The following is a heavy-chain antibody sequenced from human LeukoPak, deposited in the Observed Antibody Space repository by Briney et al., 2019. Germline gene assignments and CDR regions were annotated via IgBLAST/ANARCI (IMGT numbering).Heavy chain of an antibody. CDR3: ARGVAAAGSRLDP. CDR1: GYSFTGYF. Sequence: GASVTVSYKTSGYSFTGYFIHWVRQAPGQGGEWLGWINPNSGGTKYPQKFQERVSMTRDTSIGAAYMELNSLRLDDTAVYYCARGVAAAGSRLDPWGQGTLITVSS. CDR2: INPNSGGT. J-gene: IGHJ5*02. D-gene: IGHD6-13*01. V-gene: IGHV1-2*02.